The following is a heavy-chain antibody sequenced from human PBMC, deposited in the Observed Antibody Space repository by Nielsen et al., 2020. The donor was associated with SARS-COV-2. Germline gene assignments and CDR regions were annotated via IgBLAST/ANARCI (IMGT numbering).Heavy chain of an antibody. CDR1: GGSVSSGSHY. J-gene: IGHJ4*02. CDR2: IFYRGST. CDR3: VRIDMATISVDY. D-gene: IGHD5-24*01. Sequence: GSLRLSCIVSGGSVSSGSHYWSWIRQPPGKGLEWIGYIFYRGSTNYNPSLKSRVTISVDTSKNQFSLKVNSVTAADTAVYYCVRIDMATISVDYWGRGTLVTVSS. V-gene: IGHV4-61*01.